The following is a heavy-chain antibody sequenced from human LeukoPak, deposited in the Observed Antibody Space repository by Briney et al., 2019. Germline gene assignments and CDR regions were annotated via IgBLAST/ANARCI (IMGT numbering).Heavy chain of an antibody. CDR3: ARAPAFCSGGSCYGYPYNWFDP. V-gene: IGHV1-69*06. Sequence: SVKVSCKASGGTFSSYAISWVRQAPGQGLEWMGGIIPILGTANYAQKFQGRVTITADKSTSTAYMELSSLRSEDTAVYYCARAPAFCSGGSCYGYPYNWFDPWGQGTLVTVSS. D-gene: IGHD2-15*01. CDR2: IIPILGTA. J-gene: IGHJ5*02. CDR1: GGTFSSYA.